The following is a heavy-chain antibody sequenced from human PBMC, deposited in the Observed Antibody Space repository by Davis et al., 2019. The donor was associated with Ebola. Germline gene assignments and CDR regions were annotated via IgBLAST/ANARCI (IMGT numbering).Heavy chain of an antibody. CDR3: AREVRRYIDY. CDR1: GYTFTSYG. V-gene: IGHV1-18*04. J-gene: IGHJ4*02. CDR2: ISAYNGNT. D-gene: IGHD1-14*01. Sequence: AASVKVSCKASGYTFTSYGISWVRQAPGQGLEWMGWISAYNGNTNYAQKLQGRVTMTRNTSISTAYMELSSLRSEDTAVYYCAREVRRYIDYWGQGTLVTVSS.